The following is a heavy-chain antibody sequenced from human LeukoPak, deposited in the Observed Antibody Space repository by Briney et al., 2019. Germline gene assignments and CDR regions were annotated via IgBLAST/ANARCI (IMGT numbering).Heavy chain of an antibody. CDR3: ARELKGYCSSTSCSPFDY. Sequence: SQTLSLTCTVSGGSISSGGYYWSWIRQPPWKGLEGFGYIYHSGTTYYNPTLKSRGTRSVHKSKNTLSLKSSAVTATDTAVYYCARELKGYCSSTSCSPFDYWGQGTLATVSS. CDR2: IYHSGTT. D-gene: IGHD2-2*01. J-gene: IGHJ4*02. CDR1: GGSISSGGYY. V-gene: IGHV4-30-2*01.